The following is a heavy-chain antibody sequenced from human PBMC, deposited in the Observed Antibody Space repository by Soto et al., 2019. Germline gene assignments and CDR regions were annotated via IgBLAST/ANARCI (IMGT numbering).Heavy chain of an antibody. Sequence: QVQLVESGGGVVQPGRSLRLSCAASGFTFSSYGMHWVRQAPGKGLEWMAVIAHDGSDQYYVDSVKGRFTISRDNSKNTLYLQMNSLRPEDTAVYFCARSRMGSSWYEGGSWGQGTLVTVSS. CDR2: IAHDGSDQ. D-gene: IGHD6-13*01. CDR1: GFTFSSYG. V-gene: IGHV3-30*03. CDR3: ARSRMGSSWYEGGS. J-gene: IGHJ5*02.